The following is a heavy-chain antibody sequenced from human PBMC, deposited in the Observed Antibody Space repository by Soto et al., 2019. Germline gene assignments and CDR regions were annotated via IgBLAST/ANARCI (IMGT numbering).Heavy chain of an antibody. CDR2: ISGSGGST. D-gene: IGHD2-15*01. J-gene: IGHJ4*02. V-gene: IGHV3-23*01. CDR3: AKGGVVTTEEFDY. Sequence: EVQLLESGGGLVQPVGSLRLSCAASGFTFSSYAMSWVRQAPGKGLEWVSAISGSGGSTYYADSVKGRFTISRDNSKNTLYLQMNSLRAEDTAVYYCAKGGVVTTEEFDYWGQGTLVTVSS. CDR1: GFTFSSYA.